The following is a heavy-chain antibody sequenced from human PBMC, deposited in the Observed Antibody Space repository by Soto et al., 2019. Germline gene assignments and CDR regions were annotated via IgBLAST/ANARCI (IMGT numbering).Heavy chain of an antibody. D-gene: IGHD3-22*01. J-gene: IGHJ4*02. CDR3: AKDPRYYYDSSGYYPYNFDY. Sequence: GGSLRLSCAASGFTFSNYAMSWVRQAPGKGLEWVSLISGSGLITYYRDSVKGRFTISRDNSKNTLYLQMNSLRAEDTAVYYCAKDPRYYYDSSGYYPYNFDYWGQGTLVTVSS. V-gene: IGHV3-23*01. CDR2: ISGSGLIT. CDR1: GFTFSNYA.